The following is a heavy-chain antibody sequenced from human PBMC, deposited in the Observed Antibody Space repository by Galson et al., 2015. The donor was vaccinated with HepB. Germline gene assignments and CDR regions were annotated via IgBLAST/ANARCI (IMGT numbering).Heavy chain of an antibody. V-gene: IGHV1-46*01. CDR3: ARDGSEDYGGSNEEGWYFDL. CDR2: IDTSADSST. Sequence: SVKVSCKASGYSFTIYYIHWVRQAPGQGLEWMGIIDTSADSSTSHAHKFKGRVTMTTDPSTSTVYMELSSLTSADTAVYYCARDGSEDYGGSNEEGWYFDLWGRGTLLTVSS. D-gene: IGHD4-23*01. J-gene: IGHJ2*01. CDR1: GYSFTIYY.